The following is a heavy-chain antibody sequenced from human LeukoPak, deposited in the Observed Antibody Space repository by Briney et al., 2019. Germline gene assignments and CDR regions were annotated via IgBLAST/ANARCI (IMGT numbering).Heavy chain of an antibody. CDR1: GYTSTGYY. D-gene: IGHD6-13*01. V-gene: IGHV1-2*02. CDR3: ASGGIAAAGPVNWFDP. J-gene: IGHJ5*02. Sequence: ASVKVSCKASGYTSTGYYMHWVRQAPGQGLEWMGWINPNSGGTNYAQKFQGRVTMTRDTSISTAYMELSRLRSDDTAVYYCASGGIAAAGPVNWFDPWGQGTLVTVSS. CDR2: INPNSGGT.